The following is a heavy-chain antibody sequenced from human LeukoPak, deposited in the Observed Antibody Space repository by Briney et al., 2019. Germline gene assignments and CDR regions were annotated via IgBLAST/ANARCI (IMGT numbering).Heavy chain of an antibody. Sequence: GGSLRLSCAASGFSFSNYWMTWVRQAPGKGLEWVANIKQDGSEKYYVDSVKGRFTISRDNAKNSLYLQMNSLRAEDTAVYYCARNSITMIRGVIGINWFDPWGQGTLVTVSS. D-gene: IGHD3-10*01. CDR3: ARNSITMIRGVIGINWFDP. V-gene: IGHV3-7*01. CDR1: GFSFSNYW. CDR2: IKQDGSEK. J-gene: IGHJ5*02.